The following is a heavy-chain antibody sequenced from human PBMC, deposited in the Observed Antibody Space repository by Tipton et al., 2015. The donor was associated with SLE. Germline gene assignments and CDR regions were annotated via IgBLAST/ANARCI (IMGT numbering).Heavy chain of an antibody. J-gene: IGHJ4*01. CDR1: GASFTNNH. CDR3: ARGGVGGYDYLDH. V-gene: IGHV4-59*12. Sequence: TLSLTCTVSGASFTNNHWTWIRQPPEKGLEWIGYMSDSGRTNYNPSLKSRVTISVDTSKNQFSLKLSSVTAADTAVYYCARGGVGGYDYLDHWGHGALVTVSS. CDR2: MSDSGRT. D-gene: IGHD5-12*01.